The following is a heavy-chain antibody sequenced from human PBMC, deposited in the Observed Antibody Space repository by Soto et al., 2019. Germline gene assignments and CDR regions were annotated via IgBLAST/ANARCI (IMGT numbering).Heavy chain of an antibody. D-gene: IGHD1-26*01. V-gene: IGHV3-30*18. CDR1: GFTFSSYG. Sequence: QVQLVESGGGVVQPGRSLRLSCAASGFTFSSYGMHWVRQAPGKGLEWVAVISYDGSNKYYADSVQGRFTISRDNSKNTLYLQMNSLRAEDTAVYYCAKDRGGSYPLDGWNDYWGQGTLVTVAS. CDR3: AKDRGGSYPLDGWNDY. CDR2: ISYDGSNK. J-gene: IGHJ4*02.